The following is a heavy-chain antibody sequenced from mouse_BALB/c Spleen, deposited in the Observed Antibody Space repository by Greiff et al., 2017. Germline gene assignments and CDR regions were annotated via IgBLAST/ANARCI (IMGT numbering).Heavy chain of an antibody. V-gene: IGHV1-67*01. Sequence: QVQLQQSGPEVVRPGVSVKISCKGSGYTFTDYAMHWVKQSHAKSLEWIGVISTYNGNTNYNQKFKGNATMTVDKSSSTAYMELARLTSEDSAIYYCARKGPLYGNYGNLFDYWGQGTTLTVSS. J-gene: IGHJ2*01. D-gene: IGHD2-1*01. CDR2: ISTYNGNT. CDR3: ARKGPLYGNYGNLFDY. CDR1: GYTFTDYA.